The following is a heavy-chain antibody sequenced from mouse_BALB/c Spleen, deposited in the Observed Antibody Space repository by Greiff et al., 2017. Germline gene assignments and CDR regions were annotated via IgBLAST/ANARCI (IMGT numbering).Heavy chain of an antibody. Sequence: VQLQQSGAELVKPGASVKLSCTASGFNIKDTYMHWVKQRPEQGLEWIGRIDPANGNTKYDPKFQGKATITADTSSNTAYLQLSSLTSEDTAVYYCAPINTAPWFAYWGQGTLVTVSA. CDR1: GFNIKDTY. CDR2: IDPANGNT. J-gene: IGHJ3*01. CDR3: APINTAPWFAY. D-gene: IGHD1-2*01. V-gene: IGHV14-3*02.